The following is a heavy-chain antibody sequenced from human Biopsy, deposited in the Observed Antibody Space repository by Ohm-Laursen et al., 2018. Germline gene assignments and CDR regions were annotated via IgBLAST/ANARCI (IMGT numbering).Heavy chain of an antibody. J-gene: IGHJ1*01. Sequence: SSVKVSCKVPGGTFSNYGVNWVRQAPGQGLEWLGGNIPILGTGNYAQKFQDRVTVAADTSTSTATMELRSLRSDDTAVYYCATKLTGYFHHWGQGTLVIVSS. CDR1: GGTFSNYG. CDR3: ATKLTGYFHH. CDR2: NIPILGTG. V-gene: IGHV1-69*06. D-gene: IGHD3-9*01.